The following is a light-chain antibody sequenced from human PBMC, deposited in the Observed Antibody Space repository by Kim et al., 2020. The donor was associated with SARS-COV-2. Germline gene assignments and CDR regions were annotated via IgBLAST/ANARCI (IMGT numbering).Light chain of an antibody. V-gene: IGKV3-20*01. CDR3: KQYGSSPWT. CDR1: QSVSSSY. Sequence: SPGERATRSCRASQSVSSSYLAWYQQKPGQAPRLLIYGASSRATGIPDRFSGSGSGTDFTLTISRLEPEDFAVYYCKQYGSSPWTFGQGTKVDIK. J-gene: IGKJ1*01. CDR2: GAS.